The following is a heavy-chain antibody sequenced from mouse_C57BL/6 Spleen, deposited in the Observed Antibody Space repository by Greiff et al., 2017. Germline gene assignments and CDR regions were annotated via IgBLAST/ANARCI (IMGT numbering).Heavy chain of an antibody. CDR3: TTKGVSSGYVIWFAY. V-gene: IGHV14-4*01. J-gene: IGHJ3*01. CDR1: GFNIKDDY. D-gene: IGHD3-2*02. Sequence: VQLQQSGAELVRPGASVKLSCTASGFNIKDDYMHWVKQRPEQGLEWIGWIDPENGDTEYASKFQGKATLTADTSSTTAYLQLSSLTSEDTAVYYCTTKGVSSGYVIWFAYWGQGTLVTVSA. CDR2: IDPENGDT.